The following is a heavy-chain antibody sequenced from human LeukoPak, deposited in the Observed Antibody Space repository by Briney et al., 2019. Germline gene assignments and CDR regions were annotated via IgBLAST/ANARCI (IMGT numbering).Heavy chain of an antibody. CDR2: ISWNSGSI. Sequence: SGGSLRLSCAASGFTFDDYAMHWVRQAPGKGLEWVSGISWNSGSIGYADSVKGRFTISRDNAKNSLYLQMNSLRAEDTALYYCAKDMEWEPTYALDYWGQGTLVTVSS. CDR1: GFTFDDYA. CDR3: AKDMEWEPTYALDY. J-gene: IGHJ4*02. D-gene: IGHD1-26*01. V-gene: IGHV3-9*01.